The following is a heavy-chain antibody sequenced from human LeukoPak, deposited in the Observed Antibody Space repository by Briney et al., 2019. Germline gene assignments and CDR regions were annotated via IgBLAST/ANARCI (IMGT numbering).Heavy chain of an antibody. V-gene: IGHV1-2*02. J-gene: IGHJ4*02. CDR3: ARETPDYGGNGGNFDY. D-gene: IGHD4-23*01. CDR1: GYTFTGYY. CDR2: INPNSGDT. Sequence: ASVKVSCKASGYTFTGYYMHWVRQAPGQGLEWMGWINPNSGDTNYAQNFQGRVTMTRNTSISTAYMELSRLRSDDTAVYYCARETPDYGGNGGNFDYWGQGTLVTVSS.